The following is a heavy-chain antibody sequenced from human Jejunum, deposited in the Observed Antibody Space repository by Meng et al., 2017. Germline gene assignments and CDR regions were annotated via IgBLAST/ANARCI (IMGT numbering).Heavy chain of an antibody. J-gene: IGHJ1*01. V-gene: IGHV4-34*01. CDR1: GGSFSGYY. Sequence: QVQLQQWGAGLLKPSETLPLTCAVHGGSFSGYYWSWIRQSPGKGLEWIGEINQSGSTNYNQSLQSRVSISVDRSKSQGSLELTSVTAADTAVYYCARPAGYSSNWYKYFQHWGLGTLVTVSS. CDR2: INQSGST. CDR3: ARPAGYSSNWYKYFQH. D-gene: IGHD6-13*01.